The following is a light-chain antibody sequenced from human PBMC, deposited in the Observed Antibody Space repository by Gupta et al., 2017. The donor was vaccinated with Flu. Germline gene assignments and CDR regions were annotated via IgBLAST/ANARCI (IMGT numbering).Light chain of an antibody. CDR2: GNN. V-gene: IGLV1-40*01. CDR1: SSNIGAGYD. CDR3: QSYDRGLTEV. Sequence: QSVLTQPPSVSGAPGQRVTISCTGSSSNIGAGYDVHWYQQLPGAAPKLLIYGNNNRPSGVPERFSGSTSGTSASLAITGLQTEDEADYYCQSYDRGLTEVFGTGTQVTVL. J-gene: IGLJ1*01.